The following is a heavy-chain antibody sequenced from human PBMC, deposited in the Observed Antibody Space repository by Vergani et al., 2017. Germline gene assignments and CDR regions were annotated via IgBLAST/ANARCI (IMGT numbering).Heavy chain of an antibody. V-gene: IGHV4-39*07. CDR2: IYYSGST. CDR3: ARGDGGSWGLGL. J-gene: IGHJ4*02. D-gene: IGHD2-15*01. CDR1: GGSISSSSYY. Sequence: QLQLQESGPGLVKPSETLSLTCTVSGGSISSSSYYWGWIRQPPGKGLGWIGSIYYSGSTYYNPSLKSRVTIAVDTSKNQFSLKLSSVTAADTAVYYCARGDGGSWGLGLWGQGTLVTVSS.